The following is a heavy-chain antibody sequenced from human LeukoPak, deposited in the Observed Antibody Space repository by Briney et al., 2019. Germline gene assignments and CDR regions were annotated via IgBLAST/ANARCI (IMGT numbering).Heavy chain of an antibody. D-gene: IGHD2-21*02. V-gene: IGHV1-2*02. Sequence: ASVTVSCKASGYTFTGHYMHWVRQAPGQGREWMGWINPNSGDTEYAQKFQGRVTMTRDTSISTAYMELSSLRSDDTAVYYCARTASAEFDYWGQGTLVTVSS. J-gene: IGHJ4*02. CDR1: GYTFTGHY. CDR2: INPNSGDT. CDR3: ARTASAEFDY.